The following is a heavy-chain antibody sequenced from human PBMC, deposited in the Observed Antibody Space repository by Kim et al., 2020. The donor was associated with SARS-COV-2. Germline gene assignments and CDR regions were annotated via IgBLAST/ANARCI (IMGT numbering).Heavy chain of an antibody. CDR2: FDPEDGET. CDR1: GYTLTELS. J-gene: IGHJ3*02. CDR3: ATITVVPAAWRKNAFDI. D-gene: IGHD2-2*01. V-gene: IGHV1-24*01. Sequence: ASVKVSCKVSGYTLTELSMHWVRQAPGKGLEWMGGFDPEDGETIYAQKFQGRVTMTEDTSTDTAYMELSSLRSEDTAVYYCATITVVPAAWRKNAFDIWGQGTMVTVSS.